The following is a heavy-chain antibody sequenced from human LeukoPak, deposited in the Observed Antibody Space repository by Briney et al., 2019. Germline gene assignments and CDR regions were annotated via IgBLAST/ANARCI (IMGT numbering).Heavy chain of an antibody. D-gene: IGHD3-10*01. CDR2: TYYSSKWYH. Sequence: SQTLSLTCVISGDSVSSNSGAWNWIRQSPSRGLEWLGRTYYSSKWYHEYALSVKSRITINPDTTKNHFSLQLSSATPEDTAVYYCVRGGVEAPASMGFDYWGQGTLVTVSS. CDR3: VRGGVEAPASMGFDY. V-gene: IGHV6-1*01. CDR1: GDSVSSNSGA. J-gene: IGHJ4*02.